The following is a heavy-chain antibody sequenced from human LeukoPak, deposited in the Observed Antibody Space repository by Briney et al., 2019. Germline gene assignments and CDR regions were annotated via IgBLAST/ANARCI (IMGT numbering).Heavy chain of an antibody. J-gene: IGHJ4*02. D-gene: IGHD3-22*01. CDR3: AKGVYYDSSGYSPFDY. CDR1: GFTFDDYA. CDR2: ISWNSGSI. V-gene: IGHV3-9*01. Sequence: GGSLRLSCAASGFTFDDYAMHWVRQAPGKGLEWVSGISWNSGSIGYADSVKGRFTISRDNAKNSLYLQMNSLRAEDTALYYCAKGVYYDSSGYSPFDYWGQGTLVTVSS.